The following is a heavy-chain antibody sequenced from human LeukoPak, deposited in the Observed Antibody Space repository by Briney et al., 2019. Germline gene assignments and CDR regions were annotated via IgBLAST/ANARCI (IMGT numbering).Heavy chain of an antibody. Sequence: GGSLRLSCAASGFTFSSYAMHWVRQAPGKGLEWVAVISYDGSNKYYADSVKGRFTISRDNSKNTLYLQMNSLRAGDTAVYYCARDAHQTIFGVVIMVYWGQGTLVTVSS. CDR2: ISYDGSNK. J-gene: IGHJ4*02. D-gene: IGHD3-3*01. CDR3: ARDAHQTIFGVVIMVY. CDR1: GFTFSSYA. V-gene: IGHV3-30-3*01.